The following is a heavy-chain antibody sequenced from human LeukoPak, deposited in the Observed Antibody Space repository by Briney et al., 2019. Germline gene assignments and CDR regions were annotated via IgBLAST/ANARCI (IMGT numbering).Heavy chain of an antibody. J-gene: IGHJ4*02. CDR1: GGSISSGGHY. CDR2: IYYSGST. V-gene: IGHV4-31*03. CDR3: ARGGRAMAPFDY. Sequence: PSETLSLTCTVSGGSISSGGHYWSWIRQHPGKGLEWIGYIYYSGSTCYNPSLKSRVTISVDTSKNQFSLKLSSVTAADTAVYYCARGGRAMAPFDYWGQGTLVTVSS. D-gene: IGHD5-18*01.